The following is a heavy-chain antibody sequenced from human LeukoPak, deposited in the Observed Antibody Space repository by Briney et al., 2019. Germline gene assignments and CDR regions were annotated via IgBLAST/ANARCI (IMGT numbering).Heavy chain of an antibody. CDR2: IRGSGGST. J-gene: IGHJ4*02. CDR3: AAQIGSSGWSSYFDY. V-gene: IGHV3-23*01. D-gene: IGHD6-19*01. CDR1: GFTFSSYA. Sequence: GGSLRLSCAASGFTFSSYAMSWVRQAPGKGLEWVSAIRGSGGSTYYADSVKGRFTISRDNSKNTLYLQINSLRAEDTAVYYCAAQIGSSGWSSYFDYWGQGTLVTVSS.